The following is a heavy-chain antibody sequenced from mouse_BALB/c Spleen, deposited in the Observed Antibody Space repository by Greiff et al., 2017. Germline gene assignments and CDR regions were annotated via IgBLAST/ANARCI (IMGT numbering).Heavy chain of an antibody. CDR2: SRNKANDYTT. V-gene: IGHV7-1*02. CDR1: GFTFSDFY. D-gene: IGHD1-1*01. Sequence: DVMLVESGGGLVQPGGSLRLSCATSGFTFSDFYMEWVRQPPGKRLEWIAASRNKANDYTTEYSASVKGRFIVSRDTSQSILYLQMNALRAEDTAIYYCARDSPYYYGSSYRYFDVWGAGTTVTVSS. CDR3: ARDSPYYYGSSYRYFDV. J-gene: IGHJ1*01.